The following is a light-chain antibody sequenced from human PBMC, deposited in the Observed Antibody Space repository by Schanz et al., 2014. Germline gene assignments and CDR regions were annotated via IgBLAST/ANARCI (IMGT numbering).Light chain of an antibody. CDR2: EVN. Sequence: QSALTQPASVSASPGQSITISCTGTSSDVGGYDYVSWYEQHPGKAPKLMINEVNKRPSGVPDRFSGSKSGNTASLTISGLQAEDEADYYCCSYAGSNTAYVFGTGTKVTVL. CDR1: SSDVGGYDY. V-gene: IGLV2-14*01. J-gene: IGLJ1*01. CDR3: CSYAGSNTAYV.